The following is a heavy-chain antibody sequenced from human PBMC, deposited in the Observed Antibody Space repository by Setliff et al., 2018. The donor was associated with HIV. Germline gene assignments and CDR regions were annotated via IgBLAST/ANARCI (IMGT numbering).Heavy chain of an antibody. Sequence: GGSLRLTCAASGFTFIDYALNWVRQAPGKGLEWVSSISSSSSYIYYADSMKGRFTISRDNARNSLYLEMNSLRAEDTAVYYCARSRSTRDAFDLWGQGTMVTVSS. CDR1: GFTFIDYA. D-gene: IGHD2-2*01. CDR3: ARSRSTRDAFDL. V-gene: IGHV3-21*01. J-gene: IGHJ3*01. CDR2: ISSSSSYI.